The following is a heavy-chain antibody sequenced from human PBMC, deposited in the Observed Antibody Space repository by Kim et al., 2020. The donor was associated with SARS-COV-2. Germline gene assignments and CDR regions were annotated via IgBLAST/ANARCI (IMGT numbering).Heavy chain of an antibody. Sequence: ADSVKGRFTISRDNSKNTLYLQMNSLRAEDTAVYYCAKSGVGRAYYGMDVWGQGTTVTVSS. J-gene: IGHJ6*02. V-gene: IGHV3-23*01. D-gene: IGHD1-26*01. CDR3: AKSGVGRAYYGMDV.